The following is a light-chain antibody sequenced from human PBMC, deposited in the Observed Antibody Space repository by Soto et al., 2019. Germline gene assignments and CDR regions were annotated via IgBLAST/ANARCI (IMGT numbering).Light chain of an antibody. J-gene: IGKJ1*01. CDR3: QQATSFPRT. Sequence: DTQMTQSPSFVSASVGDRVTISCRASQGITTWLAWYQQKPGKAPKLLIYAASTLQGGVPSRFSGSGSGTEFTLTISSLQPEDFATYYCQQATSFPRTFGQGTKVDIK. CDR1: QGITTW. CDR2: AAS. V-gene: IGKV1-12*01.